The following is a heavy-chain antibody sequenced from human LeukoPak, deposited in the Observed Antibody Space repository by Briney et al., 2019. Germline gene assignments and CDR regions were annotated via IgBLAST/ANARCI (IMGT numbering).Heavy chain of an antibody. V-gene: IGHV3-33*01. CDR1: GFTFSSYG. Sequence: PGGSLRLSCAASGFTFSSYGMHWVRQAPGKWLEWVAVIWYDGSNKYYADSVKGRFTISRDNSKNALYLQMNSLRAEDTAVYYCAREKEDGYYYYGMDVWGQGTTVTVSS. CDR3: AREKEDGYYYYGMDV. J-gene: IGHJ6*02. D-gene: IGHD2-15*01. CDR2: IWYDGSNK.